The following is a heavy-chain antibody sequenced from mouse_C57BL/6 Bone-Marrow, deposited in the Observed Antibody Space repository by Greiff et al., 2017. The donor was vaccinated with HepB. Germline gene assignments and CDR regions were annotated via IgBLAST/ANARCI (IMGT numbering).Heavy chain of an antibody. Sequence: VQLVESGPGLVQPSQSLSITCTVSGFSLTSYGVHWVRQSPGQGLEWLGVIWRGGSTDYNAAFMSRLSITKDNAKRQVFFKMNSLQADDTAIYYCAKIYGHDEGGNFDYWGQGTTLTVSS. CDR2: IWRGGST. J-gene: IGHJ2*01. CDR1: GFSLTSYG. D-gene: IGHD2-2*01. V-gene: IGHV2-5*01. CDR3: AKIYGHDEGGNFDY.